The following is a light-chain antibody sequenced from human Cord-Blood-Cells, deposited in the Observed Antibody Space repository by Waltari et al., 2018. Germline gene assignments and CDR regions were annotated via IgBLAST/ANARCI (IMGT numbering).Light chain of an antibody. CDR1: QSVSSSY. V-gene: IGKV3-20*01. CDR2: GAS. J-gene: IGKJ1*01. Sequence: EIVLTQSPGTLSLSPGERATLSCRASQSVSSSYLAWYQQKPVQAPRLLIYGASSRATGIPDRFSGSWSGTDFTLTISRLEPEDFAVYYCQQYGSSPRTFGQGTKVEIK. CDR3: QQYGSSPRT.